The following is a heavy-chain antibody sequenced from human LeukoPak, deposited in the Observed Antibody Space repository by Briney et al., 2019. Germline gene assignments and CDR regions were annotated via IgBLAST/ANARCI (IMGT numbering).Heavy chain of an antibody. CDR2: INCDGSST. J-gene: IGHJ4*02. CDR1: GFTFSSYW. CDR3: ARSFFQWNYGSCLDS. V-gene: IGHV3-74*01. D-gene: IGHD1-7*01. Sequence: GGSLRLSCAASGFTFSSYWMHWVRQVPGKGLVWVSRINCDGSSTTYADSVKGRFTISRENSKSTVYLQMNSLRPEDTAVYSCARSFFQWNYGSCLDSWGQGTLVTVSS.